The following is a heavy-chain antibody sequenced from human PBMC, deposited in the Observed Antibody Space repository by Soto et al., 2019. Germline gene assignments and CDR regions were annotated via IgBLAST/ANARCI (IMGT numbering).Heavy chain of an antibody. J-gene: IGHJ4*02. CDR3: ARDFKGFWSGYFDY. V-gene: IGHV3-30-3*01. CDR1: GFTFSSYA. Sequence: GGSLRLSCAASGFTFSSYAMHWVRQAPGKGLEWVAVISYDGSNKYYADSVKGRFTISRDNSKNTLYLQMNSLRAEDTAVYYCARDFKGFWSGYFDYWGQGTLVTVSS. CDR2: ISYDGSNK. D-gene: IGHD3-3*01.